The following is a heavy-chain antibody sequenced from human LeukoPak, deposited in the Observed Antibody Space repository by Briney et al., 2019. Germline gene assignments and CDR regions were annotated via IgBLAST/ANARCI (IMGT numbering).Heavy chain of an antibody. D-gene: IGHD3-10*01. CDR1: GFTFKYYG. J-gene: IGHJ5*02. CDR3: AKGQWFGEPNWFDP. Sequence: GGSLRLSCEASGFTFKYYGMHWVRQAPGKGLEWVAFIRFDSTNYYYADSVKGRFTISRDNSKNTLYLQMNSLRAEDTAVYYCAKGQWFGEPNWFDPWGQGTLVTVSS. CDR2: IRFDSTNY. V-gene: IGHV3-30*02.